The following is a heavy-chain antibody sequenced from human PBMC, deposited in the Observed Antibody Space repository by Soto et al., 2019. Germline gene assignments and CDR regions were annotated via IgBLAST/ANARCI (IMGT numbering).Heavy chain of an antibody. Sequence: SETLSLTCTVSGGSISSYYWSWIRQPPGKGLEWIGYIYYSGSTNYNPSLKSRVTISVDTSKNQFSLKLSSVTAADTAVYYCARGSKHSGYDYDYFDYWGQGTLVTVSS. V-gene: IGHV4-59*01. CDR3: ARGSKHSGYDYDYFDY. CDR2: IYYSGST. CDR1: GGSISSYY. D-gene: IGHD5-12*01. J-gene: IGHJ4*02.